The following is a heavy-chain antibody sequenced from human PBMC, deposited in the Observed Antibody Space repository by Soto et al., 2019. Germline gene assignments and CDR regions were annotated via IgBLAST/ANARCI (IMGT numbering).Heavy chain of an antibody. CDR2: IYYSGST. V-gene: IGHV4-59*01. D-gene: IGHD4-17*01. CDR3: ARAPGDYRAVDY. J-gene: IGHJ4*02. CDR1: GGSISSYY. Sequence: SETLSLTCTVSGGSISSYYWSWIRQPPGKGLEWIGYIYYSGSTNYNPSLKSRVTISVDTSKNQFSLKLNSVTAADTAVYYCARAPGDYRAVDYWGQGTLVTVSS.